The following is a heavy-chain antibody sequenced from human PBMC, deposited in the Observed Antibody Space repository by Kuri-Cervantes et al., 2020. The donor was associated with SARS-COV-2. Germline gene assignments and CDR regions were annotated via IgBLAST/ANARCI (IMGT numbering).Heavy chain of an antibody. V-gene: IGHV3-23*01. CDR1: GGTFSSYA. J-gene: IGHJ4*02. Sequence: SCKASGGTFSSYAMSWVRQAPGKGLEWVSAISGSGGSTYYADSVKGRFTISRDNSKNTLYLQMNSLRAEDTALYYCTKGGDYNPIDYWGQGTLVTVSS. D-gene: IGHD4-17*01. CDR3: TKGGDYNPIDY. CDR2: ISGSGGST.